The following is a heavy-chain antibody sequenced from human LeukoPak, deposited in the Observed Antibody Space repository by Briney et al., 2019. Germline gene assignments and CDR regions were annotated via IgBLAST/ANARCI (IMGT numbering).Heavy chain of an antibody. V-gene: IGHV3-30*02. CDR3: ATADKVTANYYYYLDV. Sequence: GGALRLSCAACVFTFSIYGMHCGRHAPGKGLEWGSFIRYDGSNKYYADSVKGRFTISRDNSKNTLYLQKSSLRAEDTAVYYCATADKVTANYYYYLDVWGKGTTVTVSS. CDR1: VFTFSIYG. J-gene: IGHJ6*03. CDR2: IRYDGSNK. D-gene: IGHD2-21*02.